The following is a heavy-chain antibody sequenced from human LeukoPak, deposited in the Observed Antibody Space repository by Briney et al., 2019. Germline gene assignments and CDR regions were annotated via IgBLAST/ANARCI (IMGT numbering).Heavy chain of an antibody. CDR2: ISSTTSYI. Sequence: GGSLRLSCSASGFTFSDYAMNWVRQAPGKGLDWVASISSTTSYIYYGDSVKGRFTISRDNAKNSLYLQMNSLRAEDTAVYYCARDLKIAARPFDYWGQGTLVTVSS. V-gene: IGHV3-21*01. J-gene: IGHJ4*02. CDR3: ARDLKIAARPFDY. D-gene: IGHD6-6*01. CDR1: GFTFSDYA.